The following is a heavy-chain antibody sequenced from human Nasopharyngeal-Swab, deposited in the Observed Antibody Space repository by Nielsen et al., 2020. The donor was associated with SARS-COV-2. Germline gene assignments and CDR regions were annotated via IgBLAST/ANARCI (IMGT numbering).Heavy chain of an antibody. CDR1: GFTFSSYA. J-gene: IGHJ6*04. D-gene: IGHD3-3*01. CDR3: AKESSITIFGVVASDV. Sequence: GGSLRLSCAASGFTFSSYAMSWVRQAPGKGLEWVSAISGSGGSTYYADSVKGRFTISRDNSKNTLYLQMNSLTAEDTAVYYCAKESSITIFGVVASDVWGKGTTVTVSS. V-gene: IGHV3-23*01. CDR2: ISGSGGST.